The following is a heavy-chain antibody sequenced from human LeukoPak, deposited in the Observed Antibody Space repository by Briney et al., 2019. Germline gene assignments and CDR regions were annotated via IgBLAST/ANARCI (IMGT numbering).Heavy chain of an antibody. D-gene: IGHD6-19*01. Sequence: GGSLRLSCAASGFTFSSYGMSWVRQAPGKGLEWISAISGSGGSTYYADSVKGRFTISRDNFKNTLYLQLNSLRAEDTAVYYCVKSPYSSAWLHYYWGQGTLVTVSS. CDR2: ISGSGGST. J-gene: IGHJ4*02. CDR1: GFTFSSYG. V-gene: IGHV3-23*01. CDR3: VKSPYSSAWLHYY.